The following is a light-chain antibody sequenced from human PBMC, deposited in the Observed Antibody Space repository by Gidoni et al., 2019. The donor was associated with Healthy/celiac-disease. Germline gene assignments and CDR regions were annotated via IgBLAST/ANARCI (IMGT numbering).Light chain of an antibody. CDR2: GAS. CDR1: QSVSSSY. CDR3: QQYGSSLMYT. J-gene: IGKJ2*01. Sequence: ELVWTQSPGTLSLSPGERATLSCRASQSVSSSYLAWYQQKPGQAPRLLIYGASSRATGIPDRFSGSGSGTYFTLTISRLDPEDFAVYYCQQYGSSLMYTFGQGTKLEIK. V-gene: IGKV3-20*01.